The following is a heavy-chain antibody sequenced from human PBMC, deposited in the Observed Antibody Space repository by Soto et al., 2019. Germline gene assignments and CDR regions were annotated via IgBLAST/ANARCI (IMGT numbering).Heavy chain of an antibody. CDR3: ARHSSSSPNDYYYYYGMDV. V-gene: IGHV5-10-1*01. CDR1: GDRFTSYW. J-gene: IGHJ6*01. D-gene: IGHD6-6*01. Sequence: LENPGKDYGDRFTSYWSSSVRQKPGKGLDWMGRIDPSDSYTNYSPSFQGHVTISADKSISTAYLQWSSLKASDTAMYYCARHSSSSPNDYYYYYGMDVWGQGNTVTGSS. CDR2: IDPSDSYT.